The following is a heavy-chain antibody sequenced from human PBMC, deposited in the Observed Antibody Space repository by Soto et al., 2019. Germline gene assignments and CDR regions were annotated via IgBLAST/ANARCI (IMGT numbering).Heavy chain of an antibody. J-gene: IGHJ5*02. D-gene: IGHD3-3*01. CDR3: ARLWIENYDVWSGSYSFNWFDP. CDR1: GASMSSSTSYY. CDR2: IYYTGST. Sequence: QLQLRESGPGLVKPSETLSLTCTVSGASMSSSTSYYWGWIRQPPGKGLEWIGSIYYTGSTYYNPSLKSRVTISVDTSKDQFSLRLSSVTAADTAVYYCARLWIENYDVWSGSYSFNWFDPWGQGTLVTVSS. V-gene: IGHV4-39*01.